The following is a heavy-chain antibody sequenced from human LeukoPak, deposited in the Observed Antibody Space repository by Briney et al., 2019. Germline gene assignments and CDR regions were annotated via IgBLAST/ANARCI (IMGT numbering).Heavy chain of an antibody. V-gene: IGHV4-61*02. J-gene: IGHJ5*02. Sequence: SQTLYLTCTVSGGSISSDSYYWSWIRQPAGKGLEWIVRSYTRGSTNNNPSLKSRVTISVYTSKNQFSLKLSSVTAADTAVYYCAREYYYGSGVWFDPWGQGTLVTVSS. D-gene: IGHD3-10*01. CDR3: AREYYYGSGVWFDP. CDR2: SYTRGST. CDR1: GGSISSDSYY.